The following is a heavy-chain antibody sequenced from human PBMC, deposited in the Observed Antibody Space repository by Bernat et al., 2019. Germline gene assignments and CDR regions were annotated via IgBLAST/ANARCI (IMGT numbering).Heavy chain of an antibody. Sequence: QVQLVQSGAEVKKPGASVKVSCKASGYTFTSYYMHWVRQAPGQGLEWMGIINPSGGSTSYAQKFQGRVTMTRDTSTSTVYMELSSLRSEDTAVYYCARDKQGWELLEGGNFDYWGQGTLVTVPS. CDR3: ARDKQGWELLEGGNFDY. V-gene: IGHV1-46*01. CDR1: GYTFTSYY. D-gene: IGHD1-26*01. CDR2: INPSGGST. J-gene: IGHJ4*02.